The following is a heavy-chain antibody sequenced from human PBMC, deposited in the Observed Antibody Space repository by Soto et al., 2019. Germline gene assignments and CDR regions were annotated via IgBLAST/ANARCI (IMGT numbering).Heavy chain of an antibody. J-gene: IGHJ6*02. V-gene: IGHV1-69*13. Sequence: ASVKVSCKASGGTFSSYAISWVRQAPGQGLEWMGGIIPIFGTANYAQKFQGRVTITADESTSTAYMELSSLRSEDTAVYCCARHLDSPFGDLYYYGMDVWGQGTTVTVSS. D-gene: IGHD3-10*01. CDR1: GGTFSSYA. CDR3: ARHLDSPFGDLYYYGMDV. CDR2: IIPIFGTA.